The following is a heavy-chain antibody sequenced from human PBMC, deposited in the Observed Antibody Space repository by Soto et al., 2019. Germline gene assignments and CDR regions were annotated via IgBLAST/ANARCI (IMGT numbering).Heavy chain of an antibody. Sequence: ASVKVSCKASGYTFTNYYMHWVRQAPGQGLEWMGIINPSGGATSYAQKFQGRVTMTRDTSTSTVYMELSSLRSEDTAVYYCARFHYYESSGYYGGLGPDAFDIWGQGTMVTVSS. V-gene: IGHV1-46*01. CDR2: INPSGGAT. J-gene: IGHJ3*02. CDR1: GYTFTNYY. D-gene: IGHD3-22*01. CDR3: ARFHYYESSGYYGGLGPDAFDI.